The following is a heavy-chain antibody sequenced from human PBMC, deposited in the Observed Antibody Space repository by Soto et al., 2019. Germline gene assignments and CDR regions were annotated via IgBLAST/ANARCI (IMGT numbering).Heavy chain of an antibody. CDR2: IDPSSGTT. V-gene: IGHV1-46*01. J-gene: IGHJ6*02. CDR3: ARGAVVVPNGLIAGMDV. Sequence: ASVKVSCKPAAYSFSNFYVHWVRQAPGQGLEWLVIIDPSSGTTSYTQKCQERVTMTRDTSMSTVYIALSRLRSEDTSVYYCARGAVVVPNGLIAGMDVWGLGTTVTVSS. CDR1: AYSFSNFY. D-gene: IGHD2-2*01.